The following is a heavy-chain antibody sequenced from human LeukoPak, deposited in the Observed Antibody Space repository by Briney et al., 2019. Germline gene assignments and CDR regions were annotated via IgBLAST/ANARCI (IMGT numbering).Heavy chain of an antibody. CDR1: GFTFSSYA. Sequence: GGSLRLSCAASGFTFSSYAMSWVRQAPGKGLERVSAISGSGGSTYYADSVKGRFTISRDNSKNTLCLQMNSLRAEDTAVYYCAKDYDILTGVDYWGQGTLVTVSS. CDR2: ISGSGGST. J-gene: IGHJ4*02. CDR3: AKDYDILTGVDY. V-gene: IGHV3-23*01. D-gene: IGHD3-9*01.